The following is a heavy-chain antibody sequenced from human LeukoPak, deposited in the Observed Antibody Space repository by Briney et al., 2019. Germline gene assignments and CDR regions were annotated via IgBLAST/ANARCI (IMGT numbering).Heavy chain of an antibody. CDR1: GFTFSNAW. V-gene: IGHV3-15*01. D-gene: IGHD4-23*01. J-gene: IGHJ4*02. Sequence: GGSLRLSCAASGFTFSNAWMNWVRRAPGKGLEWVGRIKTKIDGGTTDYAAPVKGRFTISRDGSENTLYLQMDSLKTEDTAVYYCTTEVTTVITPSDYWGQGTLVTVSS. CDR3: TTEVTTVITPSDY. CDR2: IKTKIDGGTT.